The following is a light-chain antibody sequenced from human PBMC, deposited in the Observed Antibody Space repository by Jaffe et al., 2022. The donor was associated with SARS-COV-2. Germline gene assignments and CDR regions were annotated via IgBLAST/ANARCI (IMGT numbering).Light chain of an antibody. CDR3: QQANSFPIT. CDR1: QDISNW. Sequence: DIQMTQSPSSVSASVGDRVTITCRASQDISNWLAWYQQKPGKAPKLLIYAASTLQSGVPSRFSGSGSGTDFTLTINSLQPEDFATYYCQQANSFPITFGQGTRLEIK. CDR2: AAS. V-gene: IGKV1-12*01. J-gene: IGKJ5*01.